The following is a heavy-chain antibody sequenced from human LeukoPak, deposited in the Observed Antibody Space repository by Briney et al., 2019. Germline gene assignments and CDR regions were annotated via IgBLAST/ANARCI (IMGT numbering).Heavy chain of an antibody. CDR1: GFTFSTYG. CDR2: ISYDGSTK. J-gene: IGHJ4*02. CDR3: ARDNYYSIDY. V-gene: IGHV3-30*03. Sequence: GGSLRLSCTASGFTFSTYGMHWVRQAPGKGLEWVTLISYDGSTKYYSDSVKGRFTLSRDNSKNTLYLQMSGLGVDDTAVYYCARDNYYSIDYWGQGTLVTVSS. D-gene: IGHD1-26*01.